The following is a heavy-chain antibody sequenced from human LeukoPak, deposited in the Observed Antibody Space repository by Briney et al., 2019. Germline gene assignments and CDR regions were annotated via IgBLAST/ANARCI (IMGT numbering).Heavy chain of an antibody. CDR1: GFTFDDYA. Sequence: GRSLRLSCAASGFTFDDYAMHWVRQAPGKGLEWVSGISWNSGSIGYADSVKGRFTISRDNAKNSLYLQMNSLGAEDTALYYCAKGLYSTNYFDYWGQGTLVTVSS. J-gene: IGHJ4*02. CDR2: ISWNSGSI. D-gene: IGHD5/OR15-5a*01. V-gene: IGHV3-9*01. CDR3: AKGLYSTNYFDY.